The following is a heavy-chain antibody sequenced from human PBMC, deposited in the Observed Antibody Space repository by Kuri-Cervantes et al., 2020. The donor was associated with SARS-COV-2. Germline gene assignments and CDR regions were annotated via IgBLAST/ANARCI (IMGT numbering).Heavy chain of an antibody. CDR3: ARGAARDYYDSSGYLLPDDAFDI. V-gene: IGHV1-18*01. D-gene: IGHD3-22*01. J-gene: IGHJ3*02. CDR1: GYTFPSYG. Sequence: SVKVSCKASGYTFPSYGIRWVRQAPGQGLEWMGWISAYNGNTNYAQKLQGRVTMTTDTPTSTAYMELRSLRSVDTAVYYCARGAARDYYDSSGYLLPDDAFDIWGQGTMVTVSS. CDR2: ISAYNGNT.